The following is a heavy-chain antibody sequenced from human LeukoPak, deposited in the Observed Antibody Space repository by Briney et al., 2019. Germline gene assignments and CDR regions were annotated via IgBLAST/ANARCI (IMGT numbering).Heavy chain of an antibody. D-gene: IGHD6-13*01. CDR2: ISGSSSYI. CDR3: ASSWGSSWYLDY. CDR1: GFTFSSYS. J-gene: IGHJ4*02. Sequence: PGGSLRLSCAASGFTFSSYSMNWVRQAPGKGLEWVSSISGSSSYIYYADSVKGRFTISRDNAKNSLYLQMNSLRAEDTALYYCASSWGSSWYLDYWGQGTLLTVSS. V-gene: IGHV3-21*01.